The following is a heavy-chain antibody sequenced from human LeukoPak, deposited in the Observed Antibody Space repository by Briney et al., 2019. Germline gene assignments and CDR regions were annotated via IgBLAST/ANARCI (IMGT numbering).Heavy chain of an antibody. V-gene: IGHV3-53*01. J-gene: IGHJ4*02. CDR2: ISNHGTT. D-gene: IGHD3-22*01. CDR1: GFSVSSNY. CDR3: AGDNTISGYYEVGY. Sequence: GGSLRLSCAASGFSVSSNYMLWVRQAPGMGLECVSVISNHGTTSYADSVKGRFSISRDISKNIVFLQMNSLRGEDTAVYYCAGDNTISGYYEVGYWGQGTLVTVSS.